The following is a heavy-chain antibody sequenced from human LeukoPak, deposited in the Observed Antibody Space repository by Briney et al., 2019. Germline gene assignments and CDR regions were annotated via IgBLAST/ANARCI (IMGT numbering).Heavy chain of an antibody. D-gene: IGHD3-16*02. J-gene: IGHJ5*02. CDR1: GYTFTRYY. CDR3: ARDNSVGDIAWWFDP. Sequence: ASVKVSCKASGYTFTRYYMHWVRQAPGQGLEWLGLINPTGTSRLYARKFQGRVTMTRDMSTTTDYLELSSLISEDTAVYYCARDNSVGDIAWWFDPWGQGTLVTVSS. V-gene: IGHV1-46*01. CDR2: INPTGTSR.